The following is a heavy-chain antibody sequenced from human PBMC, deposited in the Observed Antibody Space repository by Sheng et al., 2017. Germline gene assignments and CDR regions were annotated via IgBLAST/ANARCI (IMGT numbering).Heavy chain of an antibody. Sequence: QVQLQESGPGLVKPSETLSLTCAVSGYSISSGYYWGWIRQPPGKGLEWIGSIYHSGSTYYNPSLKSRVTISVDTSKNQFSLKLSSVTAADTAVYYCARASGGNGGFDYWGQGTLVTVSS. D-gene: IGHD2-15*01. V-gene: IGHV4-38-2*01. CDR2: IYHSGST. J-gene: IGHJ4*02. CDR3: ARASGGNGGFDY. CDR1: GYSISSGYY.